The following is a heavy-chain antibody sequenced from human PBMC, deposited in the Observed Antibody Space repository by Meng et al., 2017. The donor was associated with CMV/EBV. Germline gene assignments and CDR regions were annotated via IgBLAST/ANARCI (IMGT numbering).Heavy chain of an antibody. V-gene: IGHV4-30-4*08. Sequence: SETLSLTCTVSGGSISRGDYYWSWIRQPPGKDLEWIGYMYYSGSTYYNPSLKSRVTMSVDTSKNQFSLNLNSVTAADTAVYYCAREAGSGSPSSPLDPWGQGILVTVSS. D-gene: IGHD3-10*01. J-gene: IGHJ5*02. CDR1: GGSISRGDYY. CDR3: AREAGSGSPSSPLDP. CDR2: MYYSGST.